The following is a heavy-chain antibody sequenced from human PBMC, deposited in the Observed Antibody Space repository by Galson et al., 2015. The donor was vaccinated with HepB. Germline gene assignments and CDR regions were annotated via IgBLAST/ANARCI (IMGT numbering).Heavy chain of an antibody. CDR1: GYTFTSYA. Sequence: SVKVSCKASGYTFTSYAMHWVRQAPGQRLEWMGWINAGNGNTKYSQKFQGRVTITRDTSASTAYMELSSLRSEDTAVYYCAIVYGSSHHQYYYYGMDVWGQGTTVTVSS. V-gene: IGHV1-3*01. D-gene: IGHD6-13*01. CDR2: INAGNGNT. CDR3: AIVYGSSHHQYYYYGMDV. J-gene: IGHJ6*02.